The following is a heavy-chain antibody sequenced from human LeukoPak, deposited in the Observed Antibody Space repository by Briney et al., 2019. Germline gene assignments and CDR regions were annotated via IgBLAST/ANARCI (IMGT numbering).Heavy chain of an antibody. CDR1: GGSISSYY. D-gene: IGHD6-13*01. V-gene: IGHV4-59*01. CDR2: IYYSGST. Sequence: SETLSLTCTVSGGSISSYYWSWIRQPPGKGLEWIGYIYYSGSTNYNPSLKSRVTISVDTSKNQFSLKLSSATAADTAVYYCARVSSSWYQDWYFDLWGRGTLVTVSS. CDR3: ARVSSSWYQDWYFDL. J-gene: IGHJ2*01.